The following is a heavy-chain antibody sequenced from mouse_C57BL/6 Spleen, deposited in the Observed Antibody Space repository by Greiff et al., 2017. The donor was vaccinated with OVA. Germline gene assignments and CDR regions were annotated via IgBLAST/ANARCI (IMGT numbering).Heavy chain of an antibody. V-gene: IGHV1-62-2*01. CDR3: ARHEDGYYGNYGYFDV. J-gene: IGHJ1*03. CDR1: GYTFTEYT. Sequence: QVQLKQSGAELVKPGASVKLSCKASGYTFTEYTIHWVKQRSGQGLEWIGWFYPGSGSIKYNEKFKDKATLTADKSSSTVYMELSRLTSEDSAVYFCARHEDGYYGNYGYFDVWGTGTTVTVSS. CDR2: FYPGSGSI. D-gene: IGHD2-1*01.